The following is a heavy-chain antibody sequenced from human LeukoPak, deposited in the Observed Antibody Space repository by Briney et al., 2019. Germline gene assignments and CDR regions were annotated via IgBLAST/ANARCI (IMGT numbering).Heavy chain of an antibody. CDR3: ARSTNYYDSSGYYYYYYGMDV. CDR1: GYTFTSYA. Sequence: ASVKVSCKASGYTFTSYAMHWVRQAPGQRLKWMGWINAGNGNTKYSQKFQGRVTITRDTSASTAYMELSSLRSEDTAVYYCARSTNYYDSSGYYYYYYGMDVWGQGTTVTVSS. D-gene: IGHD3-22*01. CDR2: INAGNGNT. V-gene: IGHV1-3*01. J-gene: IGHJ6*02.